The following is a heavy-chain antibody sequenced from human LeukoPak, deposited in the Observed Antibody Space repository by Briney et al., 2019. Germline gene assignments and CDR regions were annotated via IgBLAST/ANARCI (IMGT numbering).Heavy chain of an antibody. CDR2: IKSKTDGGTT. CDR3: TTETLYYDFWSGLLDY. CDR1: GFTFSNAW. Sequence: GGSLRLSCAASGFTFSNAWMSWVRQAPGKGLEWVGRIKSKTDGGTTDYAAPVKGRFTISRDDSKNTLYMQMNSLKTEDTAVYYCTTETLYYDFWSGLLDYWGQGTLVTVSS. D-gene: IGHD3-3*01. V-gene: IGHV3-15*01. J-gene: IGHJ4*02.